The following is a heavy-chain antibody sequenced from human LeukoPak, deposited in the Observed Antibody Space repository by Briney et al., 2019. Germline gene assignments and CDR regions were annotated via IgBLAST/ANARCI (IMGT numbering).Heavy chain of an antibody. Sequence: SETLSLTCTVSGGSISSGDYYWSWIRQPPGKGLEWIGYIYYSGSTYYNPSLKSRATISVDTSKNQFPLKLSSVTAADTAVYYCARALTLGDDAFDIWGQGTMVTVSS. CDR2: IYYSGST. J-gene: IGHJ3*02. V-gene: IGHV4-30-4*08. CDR1: GGSISSGDYY. D-gene: IGHD3-10*01. CDR3: ARALTLGDDAFDI.